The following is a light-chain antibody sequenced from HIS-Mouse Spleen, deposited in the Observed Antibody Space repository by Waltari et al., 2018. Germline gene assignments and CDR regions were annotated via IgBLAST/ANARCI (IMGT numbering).Light chain of an antibody. J-gene: IGKJ1*01. V-gene: IGKV1-5*03. CDR1: QSISSW. CDR2: KAS. Sequence: DIQMTLFPSTLSASVGDRVAITCRASQSISSWLAWYQQKPGKAPKLLIYKASSLESGVPSRFSGSGSGTEFTLTISSLQPDDFATYYCQQYNSYSRTFGQGTKVEIK. CDR3: QQYNSYSRT.